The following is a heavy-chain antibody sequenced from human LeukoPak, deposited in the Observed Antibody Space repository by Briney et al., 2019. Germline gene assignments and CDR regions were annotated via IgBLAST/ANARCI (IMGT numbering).Heavy chain of an antibody. J-gene: IGHJ6*02. D-gene: IGHD4-11*01. V-gene: IGHV3-9*01. CDR1: GFTFDGYA. CDR3: AKDIISNDDYYYYGMDV. CDR2: ISWNSGSI. Sequence: GRSLRLSCAASGFTFDGYAMHWVRQAPGKGLEWVSGISWNSGSIGYADSVKGRFTISRDNAKNSLYLQMNSLRAEDTALYYCAKDIISNDDYYYYGMDVWGQGTTVTVSS.